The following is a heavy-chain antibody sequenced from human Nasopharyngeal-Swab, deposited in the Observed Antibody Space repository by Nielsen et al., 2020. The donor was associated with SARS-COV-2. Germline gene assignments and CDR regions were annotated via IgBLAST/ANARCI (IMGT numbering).Heavy chain of an antibody. J-gene: IGHJ5*02. CDR2: IYHSGST. Sequence: SETLSLTCAVSGGSISSGGYSWSWIRQPPGKGLEWIGYIYHSGSTYYNPSLKSRVTISVDTSKNQFSLKLSSVTAADTAVYYCAREEYCSGGSCYRWDWFDPWGQGTLVTVSS. CDR1: GGSISSGGYS. CDR3: AREEYCSGGSCYRWDWFDP. D-gene: IGHD2-15*01. V-gene: IGHV4-30-2*05.